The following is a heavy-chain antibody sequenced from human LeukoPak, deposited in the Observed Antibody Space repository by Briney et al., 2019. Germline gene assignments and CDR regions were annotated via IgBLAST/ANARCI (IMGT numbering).Heavy chain of an antibody. D-gene: IGHD1-26*01. J-gene: IGHJ6*03. CDR1: GFTFSSYA. CDR2: ISGSGGST. Sequence: PGGSLRLSCAVSGFTFSSYAMSWVRQAPGKGLEWVSAISGSGGSTYYADSVKGRFTISRDNSKNKLYLQMNSLRAEDTAVYYCAKKSGSYYLYYYYYYMDVWGKGTTVTVSS. V-gene: IGHV3-23*01. CDR3: AKKSGSYYLYYYYYYMDV.